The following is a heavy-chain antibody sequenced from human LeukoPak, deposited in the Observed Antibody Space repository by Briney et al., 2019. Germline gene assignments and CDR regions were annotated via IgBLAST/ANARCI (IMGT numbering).Heavy chain of an antibody. CDR2: ITTSRDQ. CDR3: ARDSYCPNDVCYDY. D-gene: IGHD2-8*01. J-gene: IGHJ4*02. V-gene: IGHV3-21*06. CDR1: GFIFSDYS. Sequence: GGSLRLSCAASGFIFSDYSMGWVRQAPGKGLEWVSSITTSRDQYHADSVKGRFTVSRDNAMSSVYLQMDSLRADDTAVYYCARDSYCPNDVCYDYWGQGVLVTVS.